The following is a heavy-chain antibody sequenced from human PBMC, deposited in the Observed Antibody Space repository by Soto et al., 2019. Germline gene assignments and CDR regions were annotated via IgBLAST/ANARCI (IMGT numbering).Heavy chain of an antibody. Sequence: GGSLRLSCAASGFTFSSYAMSCVRQAPGKGLEWVSAISGSGGSTYYADSVKGRFTISRDNSKNTLYLQMNSLRAEDTAVYYCAKDLGGYYGSGSHSETYYYYYYGMDVWGQGTTVTVSS. D-gene: IGHD3-10*01. V-gene: IGHV3-23*01. CDR3: AKDLGGYYGSGSHSETYYYYYYGMDV. J-gene: IGHJ6*02. CDR2: ISGSGGST. CDR1: GFTFSSYA.